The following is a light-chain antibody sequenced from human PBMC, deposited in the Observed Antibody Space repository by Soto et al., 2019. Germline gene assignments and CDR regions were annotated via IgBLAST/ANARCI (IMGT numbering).Light chain of an antibody. V-gene: IGLV2-8*01. CDR2: DVN. Sequence: QSALTQPPSASGSPGQSVTISCTGTSSDIGGDNYVSWHQQHPGQAPKVLIYDVNKRPSGVPDRFSGSKSANTASLTVSGLQAEDEADYYCSSYGRGNNVLFGGGTKLTVL. CDR1: SSDIGGDNY. CDR3: SSYGRGNNVL. J-gene: IGLJ2*01.